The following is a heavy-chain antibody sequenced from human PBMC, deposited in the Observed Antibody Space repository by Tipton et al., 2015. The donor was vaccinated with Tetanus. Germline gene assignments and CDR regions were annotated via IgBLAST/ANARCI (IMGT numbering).Heavy chain of an antibody. CDR2: INPNSGGT. D-gene: IGHD3-10*01. CDR1: GYTFTGYY. CDR3: VRSPLWFGELQNYYYSYGMAV. Sequence: QLVQSGPEVKKPGASVKVSCKASGYTFTGYYMHWVRQAPGQGLEWMGRINPNSGGTNYAQKFQGRVTMTRDTSISKAYMELSRLRSDDTAVYYCVRSPLWFGELQNYYYSYGMAVWGQGTTVTVSS. J-gene: IGHJ6*02. V-gene: IGHV1-2*06.